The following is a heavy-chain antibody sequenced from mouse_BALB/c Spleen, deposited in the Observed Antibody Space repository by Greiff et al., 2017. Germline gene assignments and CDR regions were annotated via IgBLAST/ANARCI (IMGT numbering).Heavy chain of an antibody. J-gene: IGHJ2*01. CDR3: AREAFYYYGSSYGYFDY. CDR1: GYSITSGYY. D-gene: IGHD1-1*01. CDR2: ISYDGSN. Sequence: EVQLQESGPGLVKPSQSLSLTCSVTGYSITSGYYWNWIRQFPGNKLEWMGYISYDGSNNYNPSLKNRISITRDTSKNQFFLKLNSVTTEDTATYYCAREAFYYYGSSYGYFDYWGQGTTLTVSS. V-gene: IGHV3-6*02.